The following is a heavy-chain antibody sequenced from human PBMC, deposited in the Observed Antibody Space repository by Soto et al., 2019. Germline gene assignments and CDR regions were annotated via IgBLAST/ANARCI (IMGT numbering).Heavy chain of an antibody. CDR1: GFTFSSYG. CDR3: ARDRFPIAAAGNWFDP. D-gene: IGHD6-13*01. CDR2: IWYDGSNK. Sequence: QVQLVESGGGVVQPGRSLRLSCEASGFTFSSYGMHWVRQAPGKGLEWVAVIWYDGSNKYYADSVKGRFTLSRDNSKNTLYLQMNSLRAEDTAVYYCARDRFPIAAAGNWFDPWGQGTLVTVSS. V-gene: IGHV3-33*01. J-gene: IGHJ5*02.